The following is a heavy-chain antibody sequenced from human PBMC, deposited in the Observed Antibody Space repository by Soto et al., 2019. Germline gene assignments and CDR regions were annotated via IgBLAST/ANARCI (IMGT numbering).Heavy chain of an antibody. D-gene: IGHD5-12*01. J-gene: IGHJ6*02. Sequence: GGSLRLSCAASGFIFTTYSMNWVRQAPGKGLEWVSSITRSLSSIYYADSVKGRFTISSDNAKNSLYMQMNSLRVEDTAVYYYVMSGLYYCIDIWGQGTMVTVSS. CDR1: GFIFTTYS. CDR2: ITRSLSSI. CDR3: VMSGLYYCIDI. V-gene: IGHV3-21*01.